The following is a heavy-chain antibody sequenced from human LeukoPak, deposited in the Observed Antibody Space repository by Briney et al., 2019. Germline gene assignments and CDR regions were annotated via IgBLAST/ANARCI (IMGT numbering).Heavy chain of an antibody. CDR2: ISSSGSTI. Sequence: GGSLRLSCAASGFTFSDYYMSWIRQAPGKGLEWVSYISSSGSTIYYADSVKGRFTISRDNAKNPLYLQMNSLRAEDTAVYYCARDDYCSGGSCRHFDYWGQGTLVTVSS. CDR1: GFTFSDYY. J-gene: IGHJ4*02. CDR3: ARDDYCSGGSCRHFDY. D-gene: IGHD2-15*01. V-gene: IGHV3-11*01.